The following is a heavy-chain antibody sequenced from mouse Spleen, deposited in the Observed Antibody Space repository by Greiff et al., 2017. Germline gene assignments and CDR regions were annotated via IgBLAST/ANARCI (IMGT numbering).Heavy chain of an antibody. V-gene: IGHV5-12-1*01. D-gene: IGHD2-14*01. J-gene: IGHJ2*01. CDR1: GFAFSSYD. CDR3: ARQGVRRVSAFDY. Sequence: EVQLVESGGGLVKPGGSLKLSCAASGFAFSSYDMSWVRQTPEKRLEWVAYISSGGGSTYYPDTVKGRFTISRDNAKNTLYLQMSSLKSEDTAMYYCARQGVRRVSAFDYWGQGTTLTVSS. CDR2: ISSGGGST.